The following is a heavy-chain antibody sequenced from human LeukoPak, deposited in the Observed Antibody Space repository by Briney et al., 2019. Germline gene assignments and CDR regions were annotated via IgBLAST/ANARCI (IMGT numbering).Heavy chain of an antibody. V-gene: IGHV3-21*01. J-gene: IGHJ6*04. Sequence: GGSLRLSCAASGFTFRSYNIKWVRQAPGKGLEWVSSIVTGRYVNYPASVKGPFTISQDTPKNSLYLQMNSLRAEDAAVYYCARDKPGIAAPDVWGKGTPVTVSS. D-gene: IGHD6-13*01. CDR2: IVTGRYV. CDR3: ARDKPGIAAPDV. CDR1: GFTFRSYN.